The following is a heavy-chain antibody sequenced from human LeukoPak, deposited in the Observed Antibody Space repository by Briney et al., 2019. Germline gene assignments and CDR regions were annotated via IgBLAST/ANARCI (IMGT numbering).Heavy chain of an antibody. J-gene: IGHJ4*02. D-gene: IGHD5/OR15-5a*01. CDR2: IKQDGSEK. Sequence: GGSLRLSCAASGFTFSSYWMSWVRQAPGKGLEWVANIKQDGSEKYYADSVKGRFTISRDNSKNTLYLQMNSLRAEDTAVYYCAKHDEVSTDYWGQGTLVTVSS. CDR3: AKHDEVSTDY. V-gene: IGHV3-7*01. CDR1: GFTFSSYW.